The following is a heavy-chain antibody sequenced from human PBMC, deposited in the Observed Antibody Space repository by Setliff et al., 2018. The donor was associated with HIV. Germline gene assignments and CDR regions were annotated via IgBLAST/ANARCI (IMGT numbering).Heavy chain of an antibody. Sequence: LRLSCAASGFTFTDVWMNWVRQAPGKGLEWVGRIKSNTDGGTTDYAAPVKGRFIISRDDSKHTLYLQMNSLKTEDTAVYYCTAVLTYYDFWSGSAGFDPWGQGTLVTVSS. CDR1: GFTFTDVW. J-gene: IGHJ5*02. CDR3: TAVLTYYDFWSGSAGFDP. CDR2: IKSNTDGGTT. V-gene: IGHV3-15*01. D-gene: IGHD3-3*01.